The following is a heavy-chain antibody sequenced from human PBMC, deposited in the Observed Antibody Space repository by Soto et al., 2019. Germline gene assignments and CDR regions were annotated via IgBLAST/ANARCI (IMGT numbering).Heavy chain of an antibody. CDR2: ISSRSTYI. Sequence: GGSLRLSCAASGFTFSSYSMNWVRQAPGKGLEWVSSISSRSTYIYYADSVKGRFTISRDNAKNSLHLQMNSLRAEDTALYYCTRDDIVLTVYANYFDYWGQGTLVTVSS. CDR3: TRDDIVLTVYANYFDY. J-gene: IGHJ4*02. V-gene: IGHV3-21*01. CDR1: GFTFSSYS. D-gene: IGHD2-8*01.